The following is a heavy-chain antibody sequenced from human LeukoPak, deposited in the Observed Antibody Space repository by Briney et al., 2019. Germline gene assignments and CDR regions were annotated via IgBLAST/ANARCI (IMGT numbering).Heavy chain of an antibody. V-gene: IGHV3-48*04. CDR2: ISSSSSTI. Sequence: GGSLRLSCAASGFTFSSYSMNWVRQAPGKGLEWVSYISSSSSTIYYADSVKGRFTISRDNAKNSLYLQMNSPRAEDTAVYYCARDITPSGSYYDYWGQGTLVTVSS. D-gene: IGHD1-26*01. CDR1: GFTFSSYS. J-gene: IGHJ4*02. CDR3: ARDITPSGSYYDY.